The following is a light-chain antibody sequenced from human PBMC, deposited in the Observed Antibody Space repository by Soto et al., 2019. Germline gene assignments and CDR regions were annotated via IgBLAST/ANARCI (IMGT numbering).Light chain of an antibody. CDR3: QQSHATPT. V-gene: IGKV1-39*01. Sequence: DIRMTQSPSSLSASIGDRVTITCRASQTISVDLNWYQQKPGRVPTLLISAASTLHIGVPSRFVGSGSGTDFTLTLSGLQPDDFASYYCQQSHATPTFGGGTKVDIK. J-gene: IGKJ4*02. CDR1: QTISVD. CDR2: AAS.